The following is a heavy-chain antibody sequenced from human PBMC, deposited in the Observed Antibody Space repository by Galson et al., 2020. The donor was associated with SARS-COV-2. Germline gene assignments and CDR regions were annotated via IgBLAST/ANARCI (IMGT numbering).Heavy chain of an antibody. CDR1: GYTFTSYG. CDR3: ARDYSYYYDSSGSGSAFDI. V-gene: IGHV1-18*01. Sequence: ASVKVSCKASGYTFTSYGISWVRQAPGQGLEWMGWISAYNGNTNYAQKLQGRVTMTTDTSTSTAYMELRSLRSDDTAVYYCARDYSYYYDSSGSGSAFDIWGQGTMVTVSS. CDR2: ISAYNGNT. J-gene: IGHJ3*02. D-gene: IGHD3-22*01.